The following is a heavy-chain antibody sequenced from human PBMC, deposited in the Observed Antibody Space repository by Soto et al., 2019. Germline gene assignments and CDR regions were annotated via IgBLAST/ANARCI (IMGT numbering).Heavy chain of an antibody. J-gene: IGHJ6*02. D-gene: IGHD1-26*01. Sequence: EVQLVESGGGLVQPGRSLRLSCAASGFTFDDYAMHWVRQAPGKGLEWVSGISWNSGSIGYADSVKGRFTISRDNAKNSLYLQMNSLRAEDTALYYCAKALGGSYPRGDYYYGMDVWGQGTTVTVSS. CDR1: GFTFDDYA. V-gene: IGHV3-9*01. CDR2: ISWNSGSI. CDR3: AKALGGSYPRGDYYYGMDV.